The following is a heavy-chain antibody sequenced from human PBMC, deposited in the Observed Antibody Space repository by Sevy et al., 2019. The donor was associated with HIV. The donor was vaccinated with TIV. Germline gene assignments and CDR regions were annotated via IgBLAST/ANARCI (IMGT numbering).Heavy chain of an antibody. J-gene: IGHJ5*02. V-gene: IGHV3-23*01. CDR1: GFTFSTYA. Sequence: GGSLRLSCAASGFTFSTYAMTWARQAPGKGLEWVSTISGGGSTIYYTDSVKGRFTISRDNSKNTLSLHMNSLRDDDTAVYYCAKNGYNLRWFDPWGQGTLVTVSS. D-gene: IGHD5-12*01. CDR2: ISGGGSTI. CDR3: AKNGYNLRWFDP.